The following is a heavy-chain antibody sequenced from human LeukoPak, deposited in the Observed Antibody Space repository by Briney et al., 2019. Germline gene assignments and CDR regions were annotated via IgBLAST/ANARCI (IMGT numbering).Heavy chain of an antibody. CDR2: IYTRGST. J-gene: IGHJ5*02. CDR3: ARQTYYYGSGRFYNAGNWFDP. CDR1: GGSVSSGRYY. Sequence: SETLSLTCTVSGGSVSSGRYYWTWIRQPAGKGLEWIGRIYTRGSTNYNPSLKSRVTISVDTSKNEFSLNLTSVTAADTAVYYCARQTYYYGSGRFYNAGNWFDPWGQGTLVTVSS. V-gene: IGHV4-61*02. D-gene: IGHD3-10*01.